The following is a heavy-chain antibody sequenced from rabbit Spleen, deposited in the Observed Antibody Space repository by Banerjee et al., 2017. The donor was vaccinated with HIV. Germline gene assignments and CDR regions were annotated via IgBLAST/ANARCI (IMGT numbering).Heavy chain of an antibody. J-gene: IGHJ6*01. V-gene: IGHV1S40*01. CDR2: ISGSSGFT. Sequence: QSLEESGGDLVKPGASLTLTCTASGFSFSSSDYICWVRQAPGKGLEWISCISGSSGFTYFATWAKGRFSISKTSSTTVTLQMTRLTAADTATYFCARDASSSFSSYGMDLWGQGTLVTVS. CDR1: GFSFSSSDY. D-gene: IGHD8-1*01. CDR3: ARDASSSFSSYGMDL.